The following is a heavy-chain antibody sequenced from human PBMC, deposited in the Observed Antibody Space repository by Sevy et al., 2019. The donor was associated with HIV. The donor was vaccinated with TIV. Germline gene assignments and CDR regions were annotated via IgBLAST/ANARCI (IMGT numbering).Heavy chain of an antibody. D-gene: IGHD6-19*01. CDR2: IYYSGST. CDR1: GGSISSSSYY. V-gene: IGHV4-39*01. J-gene: IGHJ6*02. CDR3: VRPSSGWSDYYYGMDV. Sequence: SETLSLTCTVSGGSISSSSYYWGWIRQPPGKGLEWIGSIYYSGSTYYNPSLKSRVTISVDTSKNQFSLKLSSVTAADTAVYYCVRPSSGWSDYYYGMDVWGQGTTVTVSS.